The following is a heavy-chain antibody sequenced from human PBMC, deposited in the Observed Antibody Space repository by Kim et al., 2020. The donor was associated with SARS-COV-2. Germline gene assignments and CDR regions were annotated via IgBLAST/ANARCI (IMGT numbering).Heavy chain of an antibody. D-gene: IGHD2-2*01. Sequence: SETLSLTCTVSGGSISSYYWSWIRQSPGKGLEWIGYINYSGSTNYNPSLKSRVTISVDTSKNQFPLKVRSVTAADTAVYYCVRYSTTWNRFDPWGQGTLVTVSS. CDR1: GGSISSYY. CDR2: INYSGST. V-gene: IGHV4-59*08. J-gene: IGHJ5*02. CDR3: VRYSTTWNRFDP.